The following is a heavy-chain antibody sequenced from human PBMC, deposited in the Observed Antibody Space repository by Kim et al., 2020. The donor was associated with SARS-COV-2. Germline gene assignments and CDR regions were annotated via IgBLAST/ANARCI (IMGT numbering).Heavy chain of an antibody. Sequence: SKTLSLTCAVSGGSLSGYSWNWIRQPPGKGLEWIGEINHSGGTKYSPSLKSRVTMSIDTSKSQFSLRLTSVTAADTAVYFCARGHTGVVPAPILGLGPFYYYYNMDVWGRGTTVTVSS. V-gene: IGHV4-34*01. CDR2: INHSGGT. CDR1: GGSLSGYS. D-gene: IGHD2-2*01. J-gene: IGHJ6*03. CDR3: ARGHTGVVPAPILGLGPFYYYYNMDV.